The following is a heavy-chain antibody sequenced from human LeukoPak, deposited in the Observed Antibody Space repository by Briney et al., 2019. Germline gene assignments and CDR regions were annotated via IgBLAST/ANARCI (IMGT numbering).Heavy chain of an antibody. J-gene: IGHJ5*02. CDR1: GFTFSSYS. Sequence: GGSLRLSCAASGFTFSSYSMNWVRQAPGKGLEWVSSISSSSSYIYYADSVKGRFTISRDNAKNSLYLQMNSLRAEDTAVYYCAKGSGSGWYGWFDPWGQGTLVTVSS. D-gene: IGHD6-19*01. CDR2: ISSSSSYI. CDR3: AKGSGSGWYGWFDP. V-gene: IGHV3-21*04.